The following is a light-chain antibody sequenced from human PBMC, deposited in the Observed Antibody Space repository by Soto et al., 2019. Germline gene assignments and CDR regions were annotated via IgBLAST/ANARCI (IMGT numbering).Light chain of an antibody. CDR1: SSDLGGYNY. J-gene: IGLJ2*01. CDR3: SSYAGSNNVI. CDR2: EVS. Sequence: QSVLTQPPSASGSPGQSVTISCTGTSSDLGGYNYVSWYQQHPGKAPKLMIYEVSKRPSGVPDRFSGSKSGNTASLTVSGLQTEDEADYYCSSYAGSNNVIFGGGTKVTVL. V-gene: IGLV2-8*01.